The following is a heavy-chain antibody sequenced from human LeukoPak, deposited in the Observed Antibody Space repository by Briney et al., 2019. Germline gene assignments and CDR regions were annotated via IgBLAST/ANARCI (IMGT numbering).Heavy chain of an antibody. D-gene: IGHD3-22*01. V-gene: IGHV3-73*01. CDR1: GFTFSGSA. J-gene: IGHJ4*02. CDR3: TRAHYDSSGYHLN. CDR2: IRSKANSHAT. Sequence: PGGSLRLSCAASGFTFSGSAMHWVRQASGKGLEWVGRIRSKANSHATAYAASVKGRFTISRDDSKNTAYLQMNSLKTEDTAVYYCTRAHYDSSGYHLNWGQGTLVTVSS.